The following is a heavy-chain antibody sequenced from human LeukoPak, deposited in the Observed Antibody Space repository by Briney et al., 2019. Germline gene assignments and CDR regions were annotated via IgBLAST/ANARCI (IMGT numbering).Heavy chain of an antibody. J-gene: IGHJ4*02. D-gene: IGHD3-22*01. CDR2: ISSDSSYM. CDR1: GFSFSYYS. V-gene: IGHV3-21*01. CDR3: ARDKVRGYYHPRPNVGFDY. Sequence: PGRSLRLSCAASGFSFSYYSMNWVRQAPGKGLEWISSISSDSSYMYYADSVKGRFTISRDNGKNSLYLQMNSLRAEDAAVYYCARDKVRGYYHPRPNVGFDYWGQGTLVTVSS.